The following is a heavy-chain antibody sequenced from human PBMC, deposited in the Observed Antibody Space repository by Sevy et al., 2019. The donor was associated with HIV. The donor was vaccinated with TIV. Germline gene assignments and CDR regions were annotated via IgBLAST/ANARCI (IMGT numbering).Heavy chain of an antibody. V-gene: IGHV3-30-3*01. CDR1: GFTFSSYA. Sequence: GGSLRLSCVASGFTFSSYAVHWVRQAPGKGLEWVAVISYDGNKKYYADSVKGRFTISRDNSKNTVSLQMNSLRTEDTAVYYCARVPLVFDFYYYMDVWGKGTTVTVSS. CDR3: ARVPLVFDFYYYMDV. CDR2: ISYDGNKK. D-gene: IGHD2-8*02. J-gene: IGHJ6*03.